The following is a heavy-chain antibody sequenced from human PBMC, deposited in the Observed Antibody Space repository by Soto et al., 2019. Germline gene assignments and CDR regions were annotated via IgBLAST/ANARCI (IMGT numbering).Heavy chain of an antibody. CDR2: ISPLFSTT. J-gene: IGHJ4*02. V-gene: IGHV1-69*01. CDR1: GDLFNNYA. CDR3: SASSSVAAAGYFRF. Sequence: QVQLVQSGAEVKEPGSSVKVSCKATGDLFNNYAINRVRQAPRQGLEWMGRISPLFSTTNYAQKLQGLVTIGADELTTIVYLEVSNLASEDTGMYYCSASSSVAAAGYFRFWGPGTLVTVSP. D-gene: IGHD6-13*01.